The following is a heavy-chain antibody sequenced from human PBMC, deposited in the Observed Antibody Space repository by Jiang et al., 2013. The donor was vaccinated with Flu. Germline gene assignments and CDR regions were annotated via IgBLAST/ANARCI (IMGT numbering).Heavy chain of an antibody. J-gene: IGHJ4*02. CDR3: ASESYNYASGSYPG. CDR2: ISSSSTII. V-gene: IGHV3-11*01. CDR1: GFTFSDYY. D-gene: IGHD3-10*01. Sequence: VQLVESGGGLVKPGGSLRLSCAASGFTFSDYYMSWIRQAPGKGLEWVSYISSSSTIIFYADSVKGRFTISRDNAKKSLYLQMNSLRAEDTAVYYCASESYNYASGSYPGWGQGTLVTVSS.